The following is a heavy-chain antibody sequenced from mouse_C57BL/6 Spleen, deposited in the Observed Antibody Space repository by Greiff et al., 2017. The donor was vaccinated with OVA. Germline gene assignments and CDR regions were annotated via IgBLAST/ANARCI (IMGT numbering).Heavy chain of an antibody. J-gene: IGHJ4*01. CDR2: IYPRSGNT. CDR1: GYTFTSYG. D-gene: IGHD1-1*01. Sequence: QVQLQQSGAELARPGASVKLSCKASGYTFTSYGISWVKQRTGQGLEWIGEIYPRSGNTYYNEKFKGKATLTEDKSSSTAYMELRSLTSEDSAVYFCARWYYGGYAMDYWGQGTSVTVSS. V-gene: IGHV1-81*01. CDR3: ARWYYGGYAMDY.